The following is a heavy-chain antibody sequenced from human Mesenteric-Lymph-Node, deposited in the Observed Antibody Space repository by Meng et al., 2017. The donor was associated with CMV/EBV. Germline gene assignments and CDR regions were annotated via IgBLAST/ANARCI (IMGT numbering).Heavy chain of an antibody. CDR3: ARGSDIPVNNY. V-gene: IGHV4-34*01. Sequence: QVQLQQWGAGLLKPAATLSFTCAVYGGSFSGYYWSCIRQPPGKGLEWIGEINHSGVPNYNPSLKSRVTISLDRSKNQFSLKLSSVTAEDTAVYYCARGSDIPVNNYWGQGTLVTVSS. J-gene: IGHJ4*02. CDR2: INHSGVP. CDR1: GGSFSGYY. D-gene: IGHD2-15*01.